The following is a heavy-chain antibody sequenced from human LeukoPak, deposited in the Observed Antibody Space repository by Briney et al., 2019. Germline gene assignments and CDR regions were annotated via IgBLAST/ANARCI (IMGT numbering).Heavy chain of an antibody. CDR3: ARGQWLAPFDY. J-gene: IGHJ4*02. D-gene: IGHD6-19*01. V-gene: IGHV3-21*01. CDR2: ISSSSSYI. CDR1: GFTFSSYS. Sequence: PGGSLRLSCAASGFTFSSYSMNWVRQAPGKGLEWDSSISSSSSYIYYADSVKGRFTISRDNAKNSLYLQMNSLRAEDTAVYYCARGQWLAPFDYWGQGTLVTVSS.